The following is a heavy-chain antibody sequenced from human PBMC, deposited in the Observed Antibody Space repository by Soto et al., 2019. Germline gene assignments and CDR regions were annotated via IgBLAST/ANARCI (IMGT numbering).Heavy chain of an antibody. CDR2: ISDSGTKT. Sequence: GGSLRLSCSASGFSISDYAMSWVRQAPGKGLEWVSSISDSGTKTFYADSVKGRFAISRDTSKNTVYMQMNNLRAEDTALYYCAKDGIRKDDYWGQGTVVTVSS. J-gene: IGHJ4*02. V-gene: IGHV3-23*01. CDR1: GFSISDYA. CDR3: AKDGIRKDDY.